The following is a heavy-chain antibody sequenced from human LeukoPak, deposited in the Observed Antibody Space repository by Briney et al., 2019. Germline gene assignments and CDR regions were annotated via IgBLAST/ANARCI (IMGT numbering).Heavy chain of an antibody. J-gene: IGHJ4*02. CDR1: GYTFTGYY. V-gene: IGHV1-2*06. CDR3: ARVRPTNDYHWWRGVSDY. D-gene: IGHD2-8*02. Sequence: ASVKVSCKASGYTFTGYYMHWVRQAPGQGLEWMGRINPNSGGTNYAQKFQGRVTMTRDTSISTAYMELSRLRSDATAVYYCARVRPTNDYHWWRGVSDYWGQGTLVTVSS. CDR2: INPNSGGT.